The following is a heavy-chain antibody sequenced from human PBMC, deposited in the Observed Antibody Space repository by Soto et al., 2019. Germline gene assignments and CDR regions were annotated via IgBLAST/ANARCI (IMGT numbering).Heavy chain of an antibody. CDR2: IWYDGSNK. CDR1: GFTFSTYG. J-gene: IGHJ4*02. D-gene: IGHD5-18*01. CDR3: GRDGALGDTAVVDS. V-gene: IGHV3-33*01. Sequence: QVQLVESGGGVVQPGKSPRLSCAASGFTFSTYGMHWVRQAPGKGLEWVAVIWYDGSNKYHGDSLKGRFTISRDNSKNTLYLQIINLRAEDTAVYYCGRDGALGDTAVVDSWGQGTLVTVSS.